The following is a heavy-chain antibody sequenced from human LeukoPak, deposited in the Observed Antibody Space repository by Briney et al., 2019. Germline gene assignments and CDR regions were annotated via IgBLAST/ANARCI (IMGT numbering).Heavy chain of an antibody. Sequence: GESLNISCKASGYTLTNYWIGWVRQLPGKGLERIGIFSPGDSVSRYSPSFRGQVTFSADKSVSTAYLHWSSLKASDTVFFFKQKTAYEISSWMYYFDYWGQGTLVTVSS. V-gene: IGHV5-51*01. CDR2: FSPGDSVS. CDR3: QKTAYEISSWMYYFDY. CDR1: GYTLTNYW. J-gene: IGHJ4*02. D-gene: IGHD6-13*01.